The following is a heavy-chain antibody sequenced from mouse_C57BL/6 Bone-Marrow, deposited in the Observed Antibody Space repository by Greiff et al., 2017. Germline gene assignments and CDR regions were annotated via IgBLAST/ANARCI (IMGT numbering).Heavy chain of an antibody. D-gene: IGHD4-1*01. CDR2: ISSGGSYT. CDR3: ARHLLGRGVFDY. J-gene: IGHJ2*01. V-gene: IGHV5-6*01. CDR1: GFTFSSYG. Sequence: VQLQQSGGDLVKPGGSLKLSCAASGFTFSSYGMSWVRQTPVKRLEWVATISSGGSYTSYPDSVKGRFTISRDNAKHTLYLQMSGLKSEATAMYYCARHLLGRGVFDYWGQGTTLTVSS.